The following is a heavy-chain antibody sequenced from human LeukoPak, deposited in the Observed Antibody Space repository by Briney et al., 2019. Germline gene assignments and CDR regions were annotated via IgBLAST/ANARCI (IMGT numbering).Heavy chain of an antibody. V-gene: IGHV3-48*01. D-gene: IGHD2-2*01. Sequence: SGGSLRLSCAASGFTFTTYNMNWVRQAPGKGPEWVAYITASDTTKYYADSVKGRFTISRDNAKKSHFLQMNSLRAEDTAVYYCTTAPAFSSSWRSWGQGTLVTVSS. J-gene: IGHJ5*02. CDR3: TTAPAFSSSWRS. CDR2: ITASDTTK. CDR1: GFTFTTYN.